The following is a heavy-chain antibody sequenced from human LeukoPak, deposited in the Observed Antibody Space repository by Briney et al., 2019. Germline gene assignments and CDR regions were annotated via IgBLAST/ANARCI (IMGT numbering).Heavy chain of an antibody. D-gene: IGHD2-15*01. Sequence: ETLSLTCTVSGGSISSYYWSWVRQAPGKGLEWVSVISGSGGNTYYADPVKGRFTISRDNSKNTLYMQMNSLRAEDTAVYYCAKAPTPVVAATLFHHWGQGTLVTVS. CDR2: ISGSGGNT. V-gene: IGHV3-23*01. J-gene: IGHJ1*01. CDR3: AKAPTPVVAATLFHH. CDR1: GGSISSYY.